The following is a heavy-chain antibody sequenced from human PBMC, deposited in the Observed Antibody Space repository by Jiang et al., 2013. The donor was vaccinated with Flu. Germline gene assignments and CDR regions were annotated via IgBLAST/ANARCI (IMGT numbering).Heavy chain of an antibody. D-gene: IGHD6-13*01. Sequence: KSLVTISVDTSKNQFSLKLSSVTAADTAVYYCARGRYSSSSFDYWGQGTLVTVSS. J-gene: IGHJ4*02. CDR3: ARGRYSSSSFDY. V-gene: IGHV4-31*01.